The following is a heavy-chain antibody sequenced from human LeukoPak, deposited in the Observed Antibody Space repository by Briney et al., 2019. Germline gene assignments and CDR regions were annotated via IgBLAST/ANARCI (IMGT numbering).Heavy chain of an antibody. V-gene: IGHV3-53*01. CDR3: VRGRRWFDP. CDR1: YFTVSDNY. CDR2: IHSTGTA. Sequence: GGSLRLSCAATYFTVSDNYMNWVRQAPGKGLEWVAVIHSTGTAYYADSVRGRFTIPRDSSKNSLYFQMNGLRAEDTAVYYCVRGRRWFDPWGQGTLVIVSS. J-gene: IGHJ5*02.